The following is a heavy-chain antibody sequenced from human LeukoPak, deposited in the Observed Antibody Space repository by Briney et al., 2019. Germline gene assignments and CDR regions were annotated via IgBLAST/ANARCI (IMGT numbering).Heavy chain of an antibody. CDR3: ARDEITDYMDV. Sequence: TGGSLRLSCAASGFTFSNYAMSWVRQAPGKGLDWVSSILGSSIRTTYYADSVKGRFTISRDNAKNSLYLQMNSLRTEDTAVYYCARDEITDYMDVWGKGTTVTVSS. D-gene: IGHD5-24*01. CDR2: ILGSSIRTT. J-gene: IGHJ6*03. V-gene: IGHV3-48*01. CDR1: GFTFSNYA.